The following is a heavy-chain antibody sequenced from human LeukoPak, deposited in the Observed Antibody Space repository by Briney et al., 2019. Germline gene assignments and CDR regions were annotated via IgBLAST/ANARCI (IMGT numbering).Heavy chain of an antibody. Sequence: ASVKVSCKASGYTFTGYYMHWVRQAPGQGLEWMGWISAYNGNTNYAQKLQGRVTMTTDTSTSTAYMELRSLRSDDTAVYYCARDGLLERAFDIWGQGTMVTVSS. V-gene: IGHV1-18*04. CDR3: ARDGLLERAFDI. CDR1: GYTFTGYY. CDR2: ISAYNGNT. J-gene: IGHJ3*02. D-gene: IGHD2-15*01.